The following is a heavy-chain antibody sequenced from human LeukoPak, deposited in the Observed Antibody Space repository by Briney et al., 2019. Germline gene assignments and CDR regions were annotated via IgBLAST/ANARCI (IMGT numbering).Heavy chain of an antibody. D-gene: IGHD2-21*02. CDR1: GFTFSDYG. J-gene: IGHJ6*03. CDR3: AKGNCGGDCYTYFYFYMDV. V-gene: IGHV3-30*02. Sequence: PGGSLRLSCAASGFTFSDYGMHWVRQAPGKGLDWVAIIPYDGNNKYYADSVKGRFTISRDNSKNTLYLQMNSLTPEDTAVYYCAKGNCGGDCYTYFYFYMDVWGKGATVTVSS. CDR2: IPYDGNNK.